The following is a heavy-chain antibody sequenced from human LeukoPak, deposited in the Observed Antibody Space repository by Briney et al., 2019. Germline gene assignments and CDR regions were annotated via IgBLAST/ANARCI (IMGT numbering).Heavy chain of an antibody. D-gene: IGHD4-23*01. Sequence: GGSLRLSCAASGFTFSSSDMHWVRQAPGKGLEWVAVISYDGSNKYYADSVKGRFTISRDNSKNTLYLQMNSLRAEDTAVYYCAKSTVVTPFDYWGQGTLVTVSS. V-gene: IGHV3-30*18. J-gene: IGHJ4*02. CDR1: GFTFSSSD. CDR3: AKSTVVTPFDY. CDR2: ISYDGSNK.